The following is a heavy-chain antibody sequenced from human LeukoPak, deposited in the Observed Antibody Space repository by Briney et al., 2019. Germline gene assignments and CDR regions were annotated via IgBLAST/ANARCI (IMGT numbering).Heavy chain of an antibody. D-gene: IGHD6-19*01. V-gene: IGHV1-18*01. CDR3: ARGIAVAGTGWFDP. CDR2: ISAYNGNT. Sequence: VASVKVSCKASGYTFTSYGISWVRQAPGQGLEGMGWISAYNGNTNYAQKLQGRVTMTIDTSTSTAYMELRSLRSDDTAVCYCARGIAVAGTGWFDPWGQGTLVTVSS. J-gene: IGHJ5*02. CDR1: GYTFTSYG.